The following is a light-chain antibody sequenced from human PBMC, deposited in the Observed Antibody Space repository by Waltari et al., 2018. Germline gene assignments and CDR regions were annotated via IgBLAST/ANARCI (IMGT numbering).Light chain of an antibody. J-gene: IGLJ2*01. CDR3: AGWDDSLTGVV. CDR2: LDD. Sequence: QQSPERATKLLICLDDNRPSGVPGRFSASKSGSSASLTISGLRPEDEADYHCAGWDDSLTGVVFGGGTKLTV. V-gene: IGLV1-47*01.